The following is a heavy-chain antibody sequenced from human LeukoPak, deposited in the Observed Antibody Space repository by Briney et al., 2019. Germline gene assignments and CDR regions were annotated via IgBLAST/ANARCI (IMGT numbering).Heavy chain of an antibody. J-gene: IGHJ6*03. V-gene: IGHV1-18*01. D-gene: IGHD1-26*01. CDR3: ARASGSYSVFVYYYYMDV. CDR1: GYTFTSYA. CDR2: ISAYNGNT. Sequence: ASVKVSCKASGYTFTSYAMNWVRQAPGQGLEWMGWISAYNGNTNYAQKVQGRVTMTTDTTTSTAYMELRSLRSDDTAMYYCARASGSYSVFVYYYYMDVWGKGTTVTFSS.